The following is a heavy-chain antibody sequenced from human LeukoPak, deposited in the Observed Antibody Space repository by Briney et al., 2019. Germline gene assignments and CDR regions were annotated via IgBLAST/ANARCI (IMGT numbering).Heavy chain of an antibody. CDR3: ARGGPSVRVVVPAAQLGNNWLDP. J-gene: IGHJ5*02. CDR1: GGTFSSYA. V-gene: IGHV1-69*05. CDR2: IIPIFGTA. D-gene: IGHD2-2*01. Sequence: SVKVSCKASGGTFSSYAISWVRQAPGRGLEWMGGIIPIFGTANYAQKFQGRVTITTDESTSTAYMELSSLRSEDTAVYYCARGGPSVRVVVPAAQLGNNWLDPWGQGTLVTVSS.